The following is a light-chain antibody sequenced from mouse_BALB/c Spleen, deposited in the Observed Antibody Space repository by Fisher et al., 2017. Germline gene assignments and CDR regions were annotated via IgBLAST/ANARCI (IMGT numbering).Light chain of an antibody. CDR2: DTS. V-gene: IGKV4-63*01. CDR1: SSVSY. Sequence: DIVLTQTTAIMSASPGEKVTMTCSASSSVSYMHWYQQKSSTSPKLWIYDTSKLASGVPGRFSGSGSGNSYSLTISSMEAEDDATYYCQQWSGYPFTFGAGTKLELK. J-gene: IGKJ5*01. CDR3: QQWSGYPFT.